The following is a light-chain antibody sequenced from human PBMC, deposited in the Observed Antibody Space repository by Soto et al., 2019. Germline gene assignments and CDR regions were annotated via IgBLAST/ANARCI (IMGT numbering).Light chain of an antibody. Sequence: EIVMTQSPATLSVSPGERATLPCRASQSVSSSYLAWYQQKPGQAPRLLIYGASSRATGIPDRFSGSGSGTDFTLTISRLEPEDFAVYYCQQYGSSPWTFGQGTKVDIK. V-gene: IGKV3-20*01. CDR3: QQYGSSPWT. CDR1: QSVSSSY. J-gene: IGKJ1*01. CDR2: GAS.